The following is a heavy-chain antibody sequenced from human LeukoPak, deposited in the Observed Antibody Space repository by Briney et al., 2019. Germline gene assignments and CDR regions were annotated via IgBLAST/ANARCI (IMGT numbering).Heavy chain of an antibody. CDR1: GGSIGSYF. J-gene: IGHJ4*02. D-gene: IGHD3-9*01. CDR2: VYYSGST. CDR3: ARGPTAYPYFDS. Sequence: PSETLSLTCTVSGGSIGSYFWSWLRQPPGKGLEWIGYVYYSGSTNYNPSLKSRVAISVDTSKIQFSLKLSSVTAADTAVYYCARGPTAYPYFDSWGQGTLVTVSS. V-gene: IGHV4-59*01.